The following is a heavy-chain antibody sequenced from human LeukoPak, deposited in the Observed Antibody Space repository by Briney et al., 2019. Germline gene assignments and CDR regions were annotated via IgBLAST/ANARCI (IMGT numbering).Heavy chain of an antibody. V-gene: IGHV1-18*01. Sequence: EASVKVSCKASGYTFNSYGISWVRQAPGQVLEWMGWIGAYNGNTNYAQKLQGRVTMTTDTSTSTAYMELRSLRSDDTAVYYCARVKGLSAMVLGGMDVWGQGTTVTVSS. CDR3: ARVKGLSAMVLGGMDV. CDR1: GYTFNSYG. J-gene: IGHJ6*02. D-gene: IGHD5-18*01. CDR2: IGAYNGNT.